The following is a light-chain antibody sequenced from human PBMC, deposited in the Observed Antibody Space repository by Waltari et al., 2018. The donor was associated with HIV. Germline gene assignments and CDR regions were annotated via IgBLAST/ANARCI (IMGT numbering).Light chain of an antibody. J-gene: IGLJ3*02. CDR2: EVT. CDR3: CSFVGNHTWV. Sequence: QSALTQPRSVSGSPGQSVTISCTGSRSDVSDLKYVSWYQQHPGKAPKLMIFEVTQRPSGVPDRFSGSKSGNTASLTITGLQAEDEADYYCCSFVGNHTWVFGGGAKLTVL. V-gene: IGLV2-11*01. CDR1: RSDVSDLKY.